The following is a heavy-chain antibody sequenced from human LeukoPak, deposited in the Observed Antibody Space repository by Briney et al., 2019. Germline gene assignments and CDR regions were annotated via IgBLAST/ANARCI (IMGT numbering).Heavy chain of an antibody. D-gene: IGHD6-13*01. CDR2: IYYSGST. Sequence: SETLSLTCTVSGASISSYYWSWIRQPPGKGLEWIGYIYYSGSTNYNPSLKSRVTISVDTSKNQFSLKLSSVTAADTAVYYCARDGNEYSSSWEHWGQGTLVTVSS. CDR1: GASISSYY. V-gene: IGHV4-59*01. CDR3: ARDGNEYSSSWEH. J-gene: IGHJ1*01.